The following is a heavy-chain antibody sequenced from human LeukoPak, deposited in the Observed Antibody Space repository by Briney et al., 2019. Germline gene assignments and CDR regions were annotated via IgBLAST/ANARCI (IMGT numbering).Heavy chain of an antibody. Sequence: GGSLRLSCAASGFTVSTNFMGWVRQAPGKGLEWVGNIKQDGSEKYYVDSVTGRFTISRDNAKNSLYLQMNSLRAEDTAVYYCARDQRIAVAGNHYWGQGTLVTVSS. J-gene: IGHJ4*02. D-gene: IGHD6-19*01. V-gene: IGHV3-7*01. CDR3: ARDQRIAVAGNHY. CDR2: IKQDGSEK. CDR1: GFTVSTNF.